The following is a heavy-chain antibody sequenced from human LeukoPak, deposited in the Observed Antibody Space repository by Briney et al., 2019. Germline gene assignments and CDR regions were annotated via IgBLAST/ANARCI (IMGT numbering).Heavy chain of an antibody. CDR3: AHSLRSALKYCSSTSCRGPFDY. CDR1: GFSLSTSGVG. CDR2: IYWNDDK. Sequence: SGPTLVNPTQTLTPTCTFSGFSLSTSGVGVGWIRQPPGKALEWLALIYWNDDKRYSPSLKSRLTITKDTSKNQVVLTMTNMDPVDTATYYCAHSLRSALKYCSSTSCRGPFDYWGQGTLVTVSS. V-gene: IGHV2-5*01. D-gene: IGHD2-2*01. J-gene: IGHJ4*02.